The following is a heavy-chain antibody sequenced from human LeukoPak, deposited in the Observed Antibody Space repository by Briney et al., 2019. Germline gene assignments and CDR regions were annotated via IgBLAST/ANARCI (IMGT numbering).Heavy chain of an antibody. V-gene: IGHV1-2*02. J-gene: IGHJ6*02. Sequence: GASVKVSCRASGYTFTGYYIHWVRQAPGQGPEWMGWINPNSGDTYYAQKFQGRVTMTRDTSISTAYMELSRLRSDDTAVYYCARDLGGLGAGTSYYYYGMDVWGQGTTVTVSS. D-gene: IGHD6-19*01. CDR3: ARDLGGLGAGTSYYYYGMDV. CDR2: INPNSGDT. CDR1: GYTFTGYY.